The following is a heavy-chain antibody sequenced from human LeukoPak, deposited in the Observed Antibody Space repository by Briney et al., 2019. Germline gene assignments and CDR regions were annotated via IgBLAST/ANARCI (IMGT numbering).Heavy chain of an antibody. Sequence: AGGSLRLPCAASGFTFSSSAMSWFRQPPGKGREWVSGIPAIDGNTYYADSVKGRFTIYRDNSKNTLYLQMNSLRAEDTAIFDCAKVGRSGWYFDYWGQGTLVTVSS. CDR3: AKVGRSGWYFDY. V-gene: IGHV3-23*01. D-gene: IGHD6-19*01. J-gene: IGHJ4*02. CDR2: IPAIDGNT. CDR1: GFTFSSSA.